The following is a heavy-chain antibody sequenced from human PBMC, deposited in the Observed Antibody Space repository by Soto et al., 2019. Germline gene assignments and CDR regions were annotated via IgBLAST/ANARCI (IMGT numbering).Heavy chain of an antibody. CDR2: ISYDGSNK. V-gene: IGHV3-30-3*01. CDR1: GFTFSSYA. D-gene: IGHD3-16*01. J-gene: IGHJ5*02. Sequence: QVQLVESGGGVVQPGRSLRLSCAASGFTFSSYAMHWVRQAPGKGLEWVAVISYDGSNKYYADSVKGRFTISRDNSKNTLYLQMKSLRAEDTAVYYCARDNHGGGFDPWGQGTLVTVSS. CDR3: ARDNHGGGFDP.